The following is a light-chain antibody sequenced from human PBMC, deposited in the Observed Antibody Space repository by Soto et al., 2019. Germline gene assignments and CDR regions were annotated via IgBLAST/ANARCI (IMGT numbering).Light chain of an antibody. V-gene: IGKV1-33*01. Sequence: DIQMTQSPSSLSASVGDRVTITCQASQDINDYLNWYQQRPGKAPKLLISDASNLETGVPSRFSGRRSGTDFTFTISSLQPEDIATYYCQQYNKLPYTFGQGTKLEI. J-gene: IGKJ2*01. CDR1: QDINDY. CDR3: QQYNKLPYT. CDR2: DAS.